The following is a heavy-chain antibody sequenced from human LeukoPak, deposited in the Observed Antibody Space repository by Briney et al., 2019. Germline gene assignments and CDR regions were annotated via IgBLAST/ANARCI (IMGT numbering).Heavy chain of an antibody. D-gene: IGHD4-17*01. CDR2: INPNSGGT. V-gene: IGHV1-2*02. Sequence: ASVKVSCKASGYTFTGYYIHWVRQAPGQGLEWMGWINPNSGGTNYAQKFQGRVTMTRDTSISTAYMELSSVRSEDTAVYYCARNPVTTKYFDYWGQGTLVTVSS. CDR3: ARNPVTTKYFDY. CDR1: GYTFTGYY. J-gene: IGHJ4*02.